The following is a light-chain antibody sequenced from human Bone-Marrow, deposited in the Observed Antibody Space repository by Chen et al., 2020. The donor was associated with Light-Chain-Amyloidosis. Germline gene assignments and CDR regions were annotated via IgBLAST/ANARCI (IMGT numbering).Light chain of an antibody. J-gene: IGLJ3*02. V-gene: IGLV3-21*02. Sequence: SYVLTQPSSVSVAPGQTATIARGGTNSGSTRVHWYEQTPGQAPLLVVYDDSDRPSGIPGRLFGSNSANTATLTISRVEAGDEADYYCQVWDRGSDRPVFGGGTKLTVL. CDR2: DDS. CDR1: NSGSTR. CDR3: QVWDRGSDRPV.